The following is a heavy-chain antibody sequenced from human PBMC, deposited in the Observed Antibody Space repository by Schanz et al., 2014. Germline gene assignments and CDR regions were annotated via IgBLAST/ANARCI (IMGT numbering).Heavy chain of an antibody. V-gene: IGHV3-23*01. CDR1: GFTFSSYA. J-gene: IGHJ4*02. Sequence: EVQLLESGGGLVQPGGSLRLSCVASGFTFSSYAMSWVRQAPGKGLEWVSAISGSGGSTYYADSVKARFTISRDNSKNAVSLQMDSLRPEDTAVYFCAKDLHSNSGNYYSYYFDSWGPGALVTVSS. CDR2: ISGSGGST. CDR3: AKDLHSNSGNYYSYYFDS. D-gene: IGHD3-10*01.